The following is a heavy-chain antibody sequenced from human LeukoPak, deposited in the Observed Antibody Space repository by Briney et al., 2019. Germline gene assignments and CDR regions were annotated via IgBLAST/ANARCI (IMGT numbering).Heavy chain of an antibody. CDR2: IYYSGST. D-gene: IGHD3-16*01. CDR1: GGSISRYY. Sequence: SETLSLTCTVSGGSISRYYWSWIRQPPGKGLEWIGYIYYSGSTNYNPSLKSRVTISVDASKNQFSLKLSSVTAADTAVYYCAREVGGGFDPWGQGTLVTVSS. J-gene: IGHJ5*02. CDR3: AREVGGGFDP. V-gene: IGHV4-59*01.